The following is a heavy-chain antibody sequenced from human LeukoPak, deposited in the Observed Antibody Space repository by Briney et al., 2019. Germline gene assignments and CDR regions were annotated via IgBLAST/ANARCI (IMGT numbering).Heavy chain of an antibody. D-gene: IGHD1-26*01. J-gene: IGHJ4*02. CDR1: GSTVSSTY. Sequence: PGGSLRPSCGALGSTVSSTYMSWVRQAPGKGLGWVSAIISGGSTYYADSVKGRFTISRDNSKNTLYLQMNSLRAEDTAVYYCASAYPDAGGYLEPFDYWGQGTLVTVSS. CDR2: IISGGST. CDR3: ASAYPDAGGYLEPFDY. V-gene: IGHV3-66*01.